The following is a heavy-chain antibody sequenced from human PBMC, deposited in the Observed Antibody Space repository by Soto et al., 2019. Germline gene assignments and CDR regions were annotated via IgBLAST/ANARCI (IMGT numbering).Heavy chain of an antibody. V-gene: IGHV2-5*02. CDR1: GFSLSNSGVG. J-gene: IGHJ4*02. CDR2: IYWDDDK. CDR3: ALRILTGTLCEY. D-gene: IGHD3-9*01. Sequence: QITLKESGPTVVKPTQTLTLTCTFSGFSLSNSGVGVGWIRQPPGKALEWLALIYWDDDKRYSPSLKSRLTITKDTSKNQEVLTMTNMDPVDTATDSCALRILTGTLCEYWGQGTLVTVSS.